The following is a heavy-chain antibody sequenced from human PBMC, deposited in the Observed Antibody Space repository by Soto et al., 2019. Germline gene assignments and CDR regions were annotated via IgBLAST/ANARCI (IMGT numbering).Heavy chain of an antibody. CDR3: ARDYDSSGYPRYYFDY. Sequence: ESGGGVVQPGRSLRLSCAASGFTFSSYGMHWVRQAPGKGLEWVAVIWYDGSNKYYADSVKGRFTISRDNSKNTLYLQMNSLIAEDTAEYYCARDYDSSGYPRYYFDYWGQGTLVTVSS. CDR1: GFTFSSYG. V-gene: IGHV3-33*01. J-gene: IGHJ4*02. CDR2: IWYDGSNK. D-gene: IGHD3-22*01.